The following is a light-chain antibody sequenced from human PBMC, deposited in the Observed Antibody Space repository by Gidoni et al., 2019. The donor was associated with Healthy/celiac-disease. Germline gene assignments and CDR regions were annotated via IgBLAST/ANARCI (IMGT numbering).Light chain of an antibody. CDR2: DAS. V-gene: IGKV3-11*01. Sequence: IVLTQSPATLSLSPGERATLSCRASQSVSSYLAWYQQKPGQAPRLLIYDASNRATGIPARLSGSGSGTDFTLTISSLEPEDFAVYYCQQRSNWPPLTFGGGTKVEIK. J-gene: IGKJ4*01. CDR1: QSVSSY. CDR3: QQRSNWPPLT.